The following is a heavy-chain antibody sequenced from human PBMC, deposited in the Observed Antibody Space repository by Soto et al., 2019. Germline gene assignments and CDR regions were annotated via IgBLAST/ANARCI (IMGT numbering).Heavy chain of an antibody. Sequence: QVQLQESGPGLVKPSETLSLTCTVSGGSISSYYWSWIRQPPGKGLEWIGYIYYSGSTNYNPSLKSRVTLSVDTSKNQFSLKLSSVTAADTAVYYCARGSYYYDSSTGNAFDIWGQGTMVTVSS. V-gene: IGHV4-59*01. CDR3: ARGSYYYDSSTGNAFDI. J-gene: IGHJ3*02. D-gene: IGHD3-22*01. CDR2: IYYSGST. CDR1: GGSISSYY.